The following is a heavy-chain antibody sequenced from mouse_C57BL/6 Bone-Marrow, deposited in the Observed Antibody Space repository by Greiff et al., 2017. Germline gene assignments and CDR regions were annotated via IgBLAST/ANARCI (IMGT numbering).Heavy chain of an antibody. CDR2: IDPENGDT. CDR1: GFNIKDDY. J-gene: IGHJ2*01. CDR3: TVDLWAHKYYFDY. D-gene: IGHD6-1*01. Sequence: EVQLQQSGAELVRPGASVKLSCTASGFNIKDDYMHWVKQRPEQGLEWIGWIDPENGDTEYASKFQGKATITADTSSNTAYLQLSSLTSEDTAFYYCTVDLWAHKYYFDYWGQGTTLTVSS. V-gene: IGHV14-4*01.